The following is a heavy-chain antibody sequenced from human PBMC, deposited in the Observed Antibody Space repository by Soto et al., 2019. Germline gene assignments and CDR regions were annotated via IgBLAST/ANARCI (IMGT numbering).Heavy chain of an antibody. J-gene: IGHJ4*02. V-gene: IGHV1-18*01. CDR3: ARDARGDEAPMDY. Sequence: GASVKVSCKASGYTFTNYGISWVRQAPGQGLEWMGWINVYNGNTKYAQKVQGWVTMTRDTSISTAYMELSRLRSDDTAVYYCARDARGDEAPMDYWGQGTLVTVSS. D-gene: IGHD3-10*01. CDR1: GYTFTNYG. CDR2: INVYNGNT.